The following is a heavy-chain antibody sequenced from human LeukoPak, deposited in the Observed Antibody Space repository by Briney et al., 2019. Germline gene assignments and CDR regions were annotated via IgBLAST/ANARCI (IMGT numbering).Heavy chain of an antibody. D-gene: IGHD6-13*01. J-gene: IGHJ4*02. V-gene: IGHV4-59*06. CDR2: IYYSGST. CDR1: NGSMTNNY. CDR3: ARGAAAANSFDY. Sequence: PSETLSLTCTVSNGSMTNNYWSWIRQHPGKGLEWIGYIYYSGSTYYNPSLKSRVTISVDTSKNQFSLKLSSVTAADTAVYYCARGAAAANSFDYWGQGTLVTVSS.